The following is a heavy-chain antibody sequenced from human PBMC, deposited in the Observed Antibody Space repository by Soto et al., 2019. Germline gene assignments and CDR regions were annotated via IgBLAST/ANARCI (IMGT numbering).Heavy chain of an antibody. V-gene: IGHV4-61*01. J-gene: IGHJ5*02. CDR3: ARYDAESGSNKLDP. CDR1: GGSVSSRSHF. Sequence: QVQLQESGPGLVKPSETLSVTCTVSGGSVSSRSHFWSWIRQPPGGGLQWIGYIYYSGSTTYNPSLTSRATLSVDTSMNQFSLRLTAVTAADTAVYYCARYDAESGSNKLDPWGQGTLVTVS. CDR2: IYYSGST. D-gene: IGHD5-12*01.